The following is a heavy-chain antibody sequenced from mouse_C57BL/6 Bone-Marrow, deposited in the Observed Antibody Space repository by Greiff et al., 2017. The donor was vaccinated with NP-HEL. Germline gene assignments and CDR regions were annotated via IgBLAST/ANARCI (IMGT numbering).Heavy chain of an antibody. D-gene: IGHD2-10*02. Sequence: QVQLQQPGAELVKPGASVKMSCKASGYTFTSYWLTWVKQRPGQGLEWIGDIYPGSGSTTYNAKFKRKATLTVDAASSTAYMQLSSRRSEDSAVYDCAREGYGNWFAYWGQGTLVTVSA. CDR1: GYTFTSYW. V-gene: IGHV1-55*01. CDR2: IYPGSGST. CDR3: AREGYGNWFAY. J-gene: IGHJ3*01.